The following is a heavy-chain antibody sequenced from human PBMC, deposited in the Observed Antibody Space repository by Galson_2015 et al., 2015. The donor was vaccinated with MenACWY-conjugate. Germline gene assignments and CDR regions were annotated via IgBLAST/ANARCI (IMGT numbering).Heavy chain of an antibody. Sequence: SETLSLTCTVSGGSISSYYWSWIRQPPGKGLEWIGYIYYSGSTNYNPSLRSRVTISVDTSKNQFSLKLSSVTAADTAVYYCARGLGYCSSTSCYRFGFDYWGQGTLVTVSS. CDR2: IYYSGST. CDR3: ARGLGYCSSTSCYRFGFDY. V-gene: IGHV4-59*01. J-gene: IGHJ4*02. CDR1: GGSISSYY. D-gene: IGHD2-2*01.